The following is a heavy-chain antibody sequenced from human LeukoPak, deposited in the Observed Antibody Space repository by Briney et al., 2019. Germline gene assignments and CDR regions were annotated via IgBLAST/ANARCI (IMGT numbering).Heavy chain of an antibody. CDR1: GFTFSISS. V-gene: IGHV3-48*01. Sequence: GGSLRLSCAASGFTFSISSMNWVRQAPGKGLEWVSYIRSSINTIYYADSVKGRFTISRDNAKNSLYLQMNSLRAEDTAVYYCVRDSNWGFDYWGQGTLVIVSS. CDR2: IRSSINTI. CDR3: VRDSNWGFDY. D-gene: IGHD7-27*01. J-gene: IGHJ4*02.